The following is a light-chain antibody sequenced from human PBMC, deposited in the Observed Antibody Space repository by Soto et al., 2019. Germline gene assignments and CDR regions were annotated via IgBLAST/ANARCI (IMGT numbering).Light chain of an antibody. CDR1: QSITNY. V-gene: IGKV1-39*01. J-gene: IGKJ2*01. CDR2: AAS. CDR3: QQSDSTPYT. Sequence: DIPMTQAPSSLSASVGDRVTITCRASQSITNYLNWYQQKPGKAPKLLISAASSLQSGVPSRFSGSGSGTGFILTISSLQPEDCATYYCQQSDSTPYTFGQGTKLEIK.